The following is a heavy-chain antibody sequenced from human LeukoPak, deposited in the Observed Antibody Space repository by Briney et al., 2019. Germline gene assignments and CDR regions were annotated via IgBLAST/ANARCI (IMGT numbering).Heavy chain of an antibody. J-gene: IGHJ6*03. CDR3: ARDRPYLGGYYMDV. D-gene: IGHD6-6*01. Sequence: PSETLSLTCTVSGGSISSGSYYWGWIRQPPGKGLEWIGSIYYSGSTYYNPSLKSRVTISVDTSKNQFSLKLSSVTAADTAVYYCARDRPYLGGYYMDVWGKGTTVTVSS. CDR2: IYYSGST. V-gene: IGHV4-39*07. CDR1: GGSISSGSYY.